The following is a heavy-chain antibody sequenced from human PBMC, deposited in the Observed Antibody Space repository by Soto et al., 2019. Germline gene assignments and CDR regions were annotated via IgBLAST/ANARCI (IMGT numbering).Heavy chain of an antibody. J-gene: IGHJ3*02. Sequence: QVQLVQSGAEVKKPGASVKVSCKASGYTFTSYAMHWVRQAPGQRLEWMGWINAGNGNTKYSQKFQGRVTITRDTSASTAYMELSSLRSEDTAVYYCARANLGFCSGGRCLNAFDIWGQGTMVTVSS. CDR1: GYTFTSYA. V-gene: IGHV1-3*01. D-gene: IGHD2-15*01. CDR3: ARANLGFCSGGRCLNAFDI. CDR2: INAGNGNT.